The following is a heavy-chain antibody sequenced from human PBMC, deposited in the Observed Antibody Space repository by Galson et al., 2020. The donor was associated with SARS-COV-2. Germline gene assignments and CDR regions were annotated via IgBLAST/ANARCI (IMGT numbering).Heavy chain of an antibody. Sequence: SGPTLVKPTQTLTLTCTFSGFSLSTSGMCVSWIRQPPGKALEWLALIDWDDDKYYSTSLKTRLTISKDTSKNQVVLTMTNMDPVDTATYYCARIYYCPYYYCYGMDVWGQGTTVTVSS. D-gene: IGHD1-26*01. CDR1: GFSLSTSGMC. CDR3: ARIYYCPYYYCYGMDV. J-gene: IGHJ6*02. CDR2: IDWDDDK. V-gene: IGHV2-70*01.